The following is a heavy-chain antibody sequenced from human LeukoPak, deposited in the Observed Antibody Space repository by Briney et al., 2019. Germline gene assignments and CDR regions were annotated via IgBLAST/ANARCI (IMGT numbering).Heavy chain of an antibody. CDR1: GFTFSSYA. J-gene: IGHJ4*02. CDR3: AKEGGGTAITRNYFDY. V-gene: IGHV3-23*01. CDR2: ISGSGGST. Sequence: GGSLRLSCAASGFTFSSYAMSWVRQAPGKGLEWVSAISGSGGSTYYADSVKGQFTISRDNSKNTLYLQMNSLRAEDTAVYYCAKEGGGTAITRNYFDYWGQGTLVTVSS. D-gene: IGHD5-18*01.